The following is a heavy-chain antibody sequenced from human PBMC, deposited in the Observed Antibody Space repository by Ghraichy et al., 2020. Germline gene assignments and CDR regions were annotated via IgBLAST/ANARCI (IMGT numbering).Heavy chain of an antibody. CDR3: ASVIGGIYWYFDL. J-gene: IGHJ2*01. CDR2: IYYSGSI. V-gene: IGHV4-59*01. D-gene: IGHD5-12*01. CDR1: GASFTNNY. Sequence: QTLSLTCTVSGASFTNNYWSWIRQPPGRGLEWIGFIYYSGSINYNPSLKSRVSISLDKSKNQFSLKLNSVTAADTAVYYCASVIGGIYWYFDLWGRGTLVTVSS.